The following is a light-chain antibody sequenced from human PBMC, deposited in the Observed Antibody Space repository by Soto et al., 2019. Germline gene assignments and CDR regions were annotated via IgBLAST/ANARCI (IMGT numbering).Light chain of an antibody. CDR2: DAS. J-gene: IGKJ1*01. CDR3: QQRSNWPPWT. Sequence: EIVLTQSPATLSLSPGERATLSCRASQSVSSYLAWYQQKPGQAPRLLIYDASNRATGIPARFSGSGSGTDFTLTISXLXPEXXAVYYCQQRSNWPPWTFGQGTKVEIK. V-gene: IGKV3-11*01. CDR1: QSVSSY.